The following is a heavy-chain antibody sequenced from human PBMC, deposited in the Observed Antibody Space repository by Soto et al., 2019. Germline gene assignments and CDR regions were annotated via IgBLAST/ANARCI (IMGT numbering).Heavy chain of an antibody. V-gene: IGHV3-23*01. CDR2: ISATTGNT. CDR1: GFNFSIYS. D-gene: IGHD2-15*01. J-gene: IGHJ4*02. Sequence: GGSLRLSCAASGFNFSIYSMIWVRQAPGKGLEWVSGISATTGNTYYTNSVKGRFTISRDNFEDTLFLQMNNLRAEDTALYYCAIDSDGGYWGQGTLVTVSS. CDR3: AIDSDGGY.